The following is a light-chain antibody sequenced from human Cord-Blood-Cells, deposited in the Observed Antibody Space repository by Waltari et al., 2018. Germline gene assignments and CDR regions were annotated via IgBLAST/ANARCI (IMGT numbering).Light chain of an antibody. V-gene: IGKV1-5*03. CDR2: KAS. J-gene: IGKJ2*01. CDR1: QSISSW. CDR3: QQYNSYPYT. Sequence: ASVGDRVTITCRASQSISSWLAWYQQKPGKAPKLLIYKASSLESGVPSRFSGSGSGTEFTLTISNLQPDDFATYYCQQYNSYPYTFGQGTKLEIK.